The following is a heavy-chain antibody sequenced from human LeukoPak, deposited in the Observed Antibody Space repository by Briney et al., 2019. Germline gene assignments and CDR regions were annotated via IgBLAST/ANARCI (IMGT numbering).Heavy chain of an antibody. J-gene: IGHJ4*02. CDR3: ARTTTVTPIVPYYFDY. D-gene: IGHD4-17*01. V-gene: IGHV1-69*04. CDR2: IIPILGIA. Sequence: SVKVSCKASVGTFSSYAISWVRQAPGQGLEWMGRIIPILGIANYAQKFQGRVTITADKSTSTAYMELSSLRSEDTAVYYCARTTTVTPIVPYYFDYWGQGTLVTVSS. CDR1: VGTFSSYA.